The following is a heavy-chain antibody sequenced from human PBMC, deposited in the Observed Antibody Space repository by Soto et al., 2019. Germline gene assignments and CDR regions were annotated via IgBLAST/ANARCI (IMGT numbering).Heavy chain of an antibody. D-gene: IGHD3-10*01. CDR3: ARSDPAYAYGLNV. Sequence: EARLVESGGGLIQPGGSLRLSCAASGFTVTAHYVAWVRQAPGRGLEWVSLIYSGGGKYYADSVKGRFTISRDTSEKTFYLQMNSLRSEDTAVYYCARSDPAYAYGLNVWGQGTTVTVSS. CDR2: IYSGGGK. J-gene: IGHJ6*02. V-gene: IGHV3-53*01. CDR1: GFTVTAHY.